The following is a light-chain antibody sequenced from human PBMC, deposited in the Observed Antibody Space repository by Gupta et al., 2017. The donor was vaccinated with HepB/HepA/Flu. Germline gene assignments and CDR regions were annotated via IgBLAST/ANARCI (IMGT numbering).Light chain of an antibody. J-gene: IGKJ1*01. CDR3: QEYGNSRT. Sequence: EVALTQSPGILSLSPGERATLSCRASQSVISSFFAWYQQKPGQAPRLLIYEASSRATGIPDRFSGSGSGTDFTLTISRLEPEDFAVYYWQEYGNSRTFGQGTKVEI. V-gene: IGKV3-20*01. CDR2: EAS. CDR1: QSVISSF.